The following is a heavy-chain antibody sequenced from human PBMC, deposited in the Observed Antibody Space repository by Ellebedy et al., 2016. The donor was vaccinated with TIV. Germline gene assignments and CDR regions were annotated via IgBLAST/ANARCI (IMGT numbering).Heavy chain of an antibody. CDR3: ARAFDSDF. Sequence: ASVKVSCKASGYAFTGYYIHWVRQAPGQGLEWMGIINPSGGITTYAQKFQGRVTMTRDTSTSTVYMELSSLRYEDTAVYYCARAFDSDFWGQGTLVTVSS. CDR2: INPSGGIT. V-gene: IGHV1-46*01. D-gene: IGHD2/OR15-2a*01. CDR1: GYAFTGYY. J-gene: IGHJ4*02.